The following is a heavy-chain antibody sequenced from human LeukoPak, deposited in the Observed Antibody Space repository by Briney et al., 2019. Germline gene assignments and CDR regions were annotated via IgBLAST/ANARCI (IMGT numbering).Heavy chain of an antibody. CDR3: AKDTRQWLGPLFGY. CDR2: ITGSGGST. CDR1: GFTFSSYA. D-gene: IGHD6-19*01. J-gene: IGHJ4*02. V-gene: IGHV3-23*01. Sequence: GGSLRLSCAASGFTFSSYAMRWVREAPGKGLEWGSTITGSGGSTYYADSVKGRFTISRDTSKNTLYLQMNSLRAEDTAVYYCAKDTRQWLGPLFGYWGQGTLVTVSS.